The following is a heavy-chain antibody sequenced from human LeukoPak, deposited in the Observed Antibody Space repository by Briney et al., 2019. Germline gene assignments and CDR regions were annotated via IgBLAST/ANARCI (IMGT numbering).Heavy chain of an antibody. V-gene: IGHV4-39*07. CDR2: IFHSGHT. CDR3: ARDWNRYAY. Sequence: SETLSLTCTVSGGSISGSTHHWGWIRQPPGKGLEWIGSIFHSGHTYYNPSLKSRVTISVDTSKNQFSLKLSSVTAADTAVYYCARDWNRYAYWGQGTLVTVSS. J-gene: IGHJ4*02. CDR1: GGSISGSTHH. D-gene: IGHD1-1*01.